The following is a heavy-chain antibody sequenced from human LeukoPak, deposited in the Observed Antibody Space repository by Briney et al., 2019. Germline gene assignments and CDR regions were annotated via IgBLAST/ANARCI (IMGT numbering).Heavy chain of an antibody. CDR1: GGSISSYY. D-gene: IGHD5-24*01. J-gene: IGHJ4*01. Sequence: SETLSLTCTVSGGSISSYYWSWIRQPPGKGLEWIGYIYYSGSTNYNPSLKSRVTISVDTSKNQFSLKLSSVTAADTAVYYCARGQMATSYFNYWGHGTLVTVSS. CDR2: IYYSGST. CDR3: ARGQMATSYFNY. V-gene: IGHV4-59*01.